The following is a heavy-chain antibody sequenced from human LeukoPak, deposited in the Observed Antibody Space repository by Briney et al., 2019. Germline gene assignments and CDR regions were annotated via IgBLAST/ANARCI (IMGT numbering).Heavy chain of an antibody. CDR3: ARGHGYSSSWYVATYYFDY. Sequence: SETLSLTCTVSGGSISSYYWSWIRQPAGKGLEWIGRIYTSGSTNYNPSLKSRVTMSVDTSKNQFSLKLSSVTAADTAVYYCARGHGYSSSWYVATYYFDYWGQGTLVTVSS. V-gene: IGHV4-4*07. J-gene: IGHJ4*02. CDR2: IYTSGST. CDR1: GGSISSYY. D-gene: IGHD6-13*01.